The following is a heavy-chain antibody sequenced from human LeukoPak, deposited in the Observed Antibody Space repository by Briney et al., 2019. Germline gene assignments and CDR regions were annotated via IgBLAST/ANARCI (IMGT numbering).Heavy chain of an antibody. CDR3: ARTGYSGYEEDYYFDY. D-gene: IGHD5-12*01. J-gene: IGHJ4*02. Sequence: ASVKVSCKASGYTFTGYYMHWVRQAPGQGLERMGWINPNSGGTNYAQKFQGRVTMTRDTPISTAYMELSRLRSDDTAVYYCARTGYSGYEEDYYFDYWGQGTLVTVSS. CDR2: INPNSGGT. CDR1: GYTFTGYY. V-gene: IGHV1-2*02.